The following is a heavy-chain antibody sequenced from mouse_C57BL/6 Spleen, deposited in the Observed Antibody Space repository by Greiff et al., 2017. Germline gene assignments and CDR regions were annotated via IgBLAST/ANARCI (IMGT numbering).Heavy chain of an antibody. V-gene: IGHV1-22*01. CDR3: ARDYDYGYYYAMDY. D-gene: IGHD2-4*01. CDR1: GYTFTDYN. CDR2: INPNNGGT. Sequence: EVQLQQSAAALFPPLPSFNLSCTASGYTFTDYNMHWVQQSPGKSLEWIGYINPNNGGTSYNQKLKGNATLTVNKSSSTAYMELRSLTSEDSAVYYCARDYDYGYYYAMDYWGQGTSVTVSS. J-gene: IGHJ4*01.